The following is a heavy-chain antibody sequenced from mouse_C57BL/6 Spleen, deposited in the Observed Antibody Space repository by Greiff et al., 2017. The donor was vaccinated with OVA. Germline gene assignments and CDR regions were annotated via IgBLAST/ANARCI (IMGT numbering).Heavy chain of an antibody. V-gene: IGHV1-9*01. Sequence: QVQLQQSGAELMKPGASVKLSGKATGYNFPGYWMGWVKRRPGHGLGWIGEILPGSGSTNDNEKFKGKATFTADTSSNTAYMQLSSLATEDSAIYCCARKAPFAYWGQGTLVTVSA. J-gene: IGHJ3*01. CDR2: ILPGSGST. CDR1: GYNFPGYW. CDR3: ARKAPFAY.